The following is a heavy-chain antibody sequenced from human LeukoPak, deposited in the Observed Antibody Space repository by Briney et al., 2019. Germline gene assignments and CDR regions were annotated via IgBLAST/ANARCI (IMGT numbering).Heavy chain of an antibody. CDR3: ARDNYHGYSYGIDY. V-gene: IGHV4-59*01. CDR1: GGSISNYY. D-gene: IGHD5-18*01. J-gene: IGHJ4*02. Sequence: SETLSLTCTVSGGSISNYYWSWIRQPPGKGLEWIGYIHYSGSTNYNPSLKSRVTISVDTSKNQFSLKLSSVTAADTAVYYCARDNYHGYSYGIDYWGQGTLVTVSS. CDR2: IHYSGST.